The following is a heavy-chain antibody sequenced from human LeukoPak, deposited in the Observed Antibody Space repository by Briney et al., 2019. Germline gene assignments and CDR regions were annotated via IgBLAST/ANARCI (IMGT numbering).Heavy chain of an antibody. D-gene: IGHD6-13*01. Sequence: GASVKVSCKASGYTFTSYYMHWVRQAPGQGLEWMGIINPSGGSTGYAQKFQGRVTMTRDTSTSTVYMELSSLRSEDTAVYYCAAAASPWCFDYWGQGTLVTVSS. CDR2: INPSGGST. CDR1: GYTFTSYY. J-gene: IGHJ4*02. V-gene: IGHV1-46*01. CDR3: AAAASPWCFDY.